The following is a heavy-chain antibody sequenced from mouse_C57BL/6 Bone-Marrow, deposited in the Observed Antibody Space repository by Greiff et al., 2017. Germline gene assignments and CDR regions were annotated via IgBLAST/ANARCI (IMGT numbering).Heavy chain of an antibody. Sequence: DVQLVESGGGLVKPGGSLKLSCAASGFTFSSYTMSWVRQTPETRLEWVATISGGGGNTYYPDSVKGRFTISRDNAKNTLYLQMSSLRSEDTALYYCARGNYFPWFAYWGQGTLVTVSA. CDR3: ARGNYFPWFAY. V-gene: IGHV5-9*01. J-gene: IGHJ3*01. D-gene: IGHD2-1*01. CDR2: ISGGGGNT. CDR1: GFTFSSYT.